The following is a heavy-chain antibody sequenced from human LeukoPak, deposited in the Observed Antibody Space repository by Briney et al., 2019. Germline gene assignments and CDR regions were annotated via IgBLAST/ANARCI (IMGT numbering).Heavy chain of an antibody. V-gene: IGHV4-34*01. CDR3: ARDQGYYDILTGYSHGMDV. J-gene: IGHJ6*02. Sequence: SETLSLTCAVYGGSLSGYYWSWIRQPPGKGPEWIGEINDGGSTEYNPSLKSRVTISLDMSKNQFSLNLSSVTAEDTAVYYCARDQGYYDILTGYSHGMDVWGQGTTVTVSS. CDR1: GGSLSGYY. D-gene: IGHD3-9*01. CDR2: INDGGST.